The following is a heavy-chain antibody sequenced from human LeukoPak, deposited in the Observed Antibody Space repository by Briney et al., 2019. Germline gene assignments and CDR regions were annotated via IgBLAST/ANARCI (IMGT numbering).Heavy chain of an antibody. CDR2: IIPIFGTA. J-gene: IGHJ4*02. Sequence: ASVKVSCKASGGTFSSYGISWVRQAPGQGLEWMGGIIPIFGTANYAQKFQGRVTITADESTSTAYMELSSLRSEDTAVYYCAGATYGNFDYWGQGTLVTVSS. V-gene: IGHV1-69*13. D-gene: IGHD3-10*01. CDR3: AGATYGNFDY. CDR1: GGTFSSYG.